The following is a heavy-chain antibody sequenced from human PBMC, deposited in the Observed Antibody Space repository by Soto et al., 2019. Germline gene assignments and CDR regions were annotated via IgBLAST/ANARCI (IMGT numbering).Heavy chain of an antibody. Sequence: EVQLVESGGGLVQPGRSLRLSCAASGFTFDDYAMHWVRQGPGKGLEWVSSISWNSGNLGYADSVKGRFTISRDNAKNSLYLQMNSLRGEDTASYYCAKGASTTVFAFNDYWGQGTLVTVSS. V-gene: IGHV3-9*01. J-gene: IGHJ4*02. D-gene: IGHD4-17*01. CDR3: AKGASTTVFAFNDY. CDR1: GFTFDDYA. CDR2: ISWNSGNL.